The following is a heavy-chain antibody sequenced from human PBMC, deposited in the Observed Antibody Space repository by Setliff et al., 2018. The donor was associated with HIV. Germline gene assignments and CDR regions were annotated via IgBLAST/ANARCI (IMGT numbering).Heavy chain of an antibody. V-gene: IGHV4-59*12. CDR3: ARKGSSGRSPEYYYDF. D-gene: IGHD6-25*01. Sequence: SETLSPTCTVPDAYINSYYWNWIRQPPGKGLEWIGFIYYSGITNYNPSIKRRDNMSLDTSKNQFCPKLTPVTALDTAVYYCARKGSSGRSPEYYYDFWGQGTLVTVPS. CDR1: DAYINSYY. J-gene: IGHJ4*02. CDR2: IYYSGIT.